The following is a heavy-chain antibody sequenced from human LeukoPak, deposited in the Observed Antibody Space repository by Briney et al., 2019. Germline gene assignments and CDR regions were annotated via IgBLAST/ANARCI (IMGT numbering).Heavy chain of an antibody. V-gene: IGHV3-48*04. CDR2: ISSSGGAI. Sequence: GGSLRLSCAVSGFRLKTYGMNWVRQAPGKGLEWIAQISSSGGAIYYADSVKGRFTISRDNAENSLYLQMNSLGAEDTAVYYCARETSTAEYYFDYWGRGTLVTVSS. CDR1: GFRLKTYG. CDR3: ARETSTAEYYFDY. D-gene: IGHD4-11*01. J-gene: IGHJ4*02.